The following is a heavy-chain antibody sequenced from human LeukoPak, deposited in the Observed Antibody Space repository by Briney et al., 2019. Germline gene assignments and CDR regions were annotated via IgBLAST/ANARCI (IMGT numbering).Heavy chain of an antibody. J-gene: IGHJ2*01. D-gene: IGHD2-15*01. CDR3: ARVAPHCSGGSCYWGSYWYFDL. CDR1: GFTFSDYY. V-gene: IGHV3-11*01. CDR2: ISSGSTI. Sequence: KPGGSLRLSCAASGFTFSDYYMSWIRQAPGKGLEWVSYISSGSTIYYADSVKGRFTISRDNAKNSLYLQMNSLRAEDTAVYYCARVAPHCSGGSCYWGSYWYFDLWGRGTLVTVSS.